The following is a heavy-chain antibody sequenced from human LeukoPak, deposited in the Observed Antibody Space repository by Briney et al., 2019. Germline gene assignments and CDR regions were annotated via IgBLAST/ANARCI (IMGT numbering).Heavy chain of an antibody. CDR2: ISYDGSNK. Sequence: GGSLRLSCAASGFTFSSYAMHWVRQAPGKGLEWVAVISYDGSNKYYADSVKGRFTISRDNSKNTLYLQMNSLRAEDTAVYYCARDGFPYCSGGSCYSGGWFDPWGQGTLVTVSS. V-gene: IGHV3-30-3*01. J-gene: IGHJ5*02. CDR1: GFTFSSYA. D-gene: IGHD2-15*01. CDR3: ARDGFPYCSGGSCYSGGWFDP.